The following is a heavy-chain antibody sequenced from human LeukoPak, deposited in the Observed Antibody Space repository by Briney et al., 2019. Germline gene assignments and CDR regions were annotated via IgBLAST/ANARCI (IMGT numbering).Heavy chain of an antibody. CDR1: GFTFSSYA. CDR3: ARSPRNYDFWSGYFDY. J-gene: IGHJ4*02. V-gene: IGHV3-30-3*01. Sequence: PGRSLRLSCAASGFTFSSYAMHWVRQAPGKGLEWVAVISYDGSNKYYADSVKGRFTISRDNSKNTLYLQMNSLRAEDTAVYYCARSPRNYDFWSGYFDYWRQGTLVTVSS. D-gene: IGHD3-3*01. CDR2: ISYDGSNK.